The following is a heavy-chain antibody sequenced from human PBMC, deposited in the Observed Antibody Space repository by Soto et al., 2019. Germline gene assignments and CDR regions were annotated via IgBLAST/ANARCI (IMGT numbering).Heavy chain of an antibody. V-gene: IGHV4-30-4*01. CDR1: GGSISSDDYY. J-gene: IGHJ4*02. Sequence: QVQLQESGPGLVKPSQTLSLTCTVSGGSISSDDYYWSWLRQPPGKGLEWIGYISYSGSTYYNPSLETRVTMSVDTARNQFSLKLPSATAADTAVYYCARGQVYSSGWPFYCWCQGTLVTVSS. CDR3: ARGQVYSSGWPFYC. CDR2: ISYSGST. D-gene: IGHD6-19*01.